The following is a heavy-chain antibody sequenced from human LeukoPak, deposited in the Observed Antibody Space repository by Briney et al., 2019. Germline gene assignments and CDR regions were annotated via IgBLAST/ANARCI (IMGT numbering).Heavy chain of an antibody. J-gene: IGHJ1*01. CDR3: AREAYYSSSVYFQH. D-gene: IGHD6-13*01. V-gene: IGHV1-2*06. CDR1: GYTFTGYY. Sequence: ASVTVSCKASGYTFTGYYMHWVRQAPGQGLEWMGRINPNSGGTNYAQKFQGRVTMTRDTSISTAYMELSRLRSDDTAVYYCAREAYYSSSVYFQHWGQGTLVTVSS. CDR2: INPNSGGT.